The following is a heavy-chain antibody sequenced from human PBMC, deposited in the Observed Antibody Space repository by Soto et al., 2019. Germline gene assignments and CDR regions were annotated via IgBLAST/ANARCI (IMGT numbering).Heavy chain of an antibody. CDR3: ARLEGLATIPYYFDF. J-gene: IGHJ4*02. V-gene: IGHV4-39*01. CDR1: DDSLNSDKYY. CDR2: IYYRGNA. D-gene: IGHD5-12*01. Sequence: SETLSLTCSVSDDSLNSDKYYWGWIRQPPGKGLEWIGSIYYRGNAYYNPSLQTRVTISLDKSKSQFSLKLNSVTAADSAVYFCARLEGLATIPYYFDFWGPGALVTVSS.